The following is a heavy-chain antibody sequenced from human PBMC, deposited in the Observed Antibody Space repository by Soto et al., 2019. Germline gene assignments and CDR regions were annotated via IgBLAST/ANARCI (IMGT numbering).Heavy chain of an antibody. CDR1: GVTFSGYW. V-gene: IGHV3-23*01. CDR3: AKARDPYYFDY. CDR2: ISGSGGST. J-gene: IGHJ4*02. Sequence: GVSLRLSCAASGVTFSGYWMHWVRQAPGKGLEWVSAISGSGGSTYYADSVKGRFTISRDNSKNTLYLQMNSLRAEDTAVYYCAKARDPYYFDYWGQGTLVTVSS.